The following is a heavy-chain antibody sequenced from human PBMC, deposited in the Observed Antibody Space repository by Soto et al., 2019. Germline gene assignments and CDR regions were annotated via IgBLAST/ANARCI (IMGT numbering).Heavy chain of an antibody. V-gene: IGHV1-46*01. J-gene: IGHJ4*02. CDR3: AINYYDSSGYLY. D-gene: IGHD3-22*01. Sequence: APVKVSCKTSGHTLINYYMHWVRQAPGQGLDWLGKIDPSGNGTSYAERFQGRITLTSDTSTKTVYVELSSLRSEDTAIYYCAINYYDSSGYLYWGQGTLVTVSS. CDR1: GHTLINYY. CDR2: IDPSGNGT.